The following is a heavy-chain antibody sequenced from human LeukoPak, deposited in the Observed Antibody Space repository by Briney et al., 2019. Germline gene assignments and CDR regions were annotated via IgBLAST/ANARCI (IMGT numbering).Heavy chain of an antibody. V-gene: IGHV3-30*04. D-gene: IGHD3-9*01. Sequence: GGSLRLFCAASGFTFSSYAMHWVRQAPGKGLEWVAVISYDGSNKYYADSVKGRFTISRDNSKNTLYLQMNSLRAEDTAVYYCARDRRCDILTGYYWWESDYWGQGTLVTVSS. CDR2: ISYDGSNK. CDR3: ARDRRCDILTGYYWWESDY. CDR1: GFTFSSYA. J-gene: IGHJ4*02.